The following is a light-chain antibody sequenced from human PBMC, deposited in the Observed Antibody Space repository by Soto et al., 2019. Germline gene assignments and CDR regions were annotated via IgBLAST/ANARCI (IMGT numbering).Light chain of an antibody. Sequence: EIVLTQSPGTLSLSPGERATLSCRASQSVASNYLAWYQLKPGQAPRLLIYGASSRATGIPDRFGGSGSVTDFTLTISRLEPEDFAVYFCQQYGDSPETFGQGTKVEIK. CDR3: QQYGDSPET. J-gene: IGKJ1*01. V-gene: IGKV3-20*01. CDR2: GAS. CDR1: QSVASNY.